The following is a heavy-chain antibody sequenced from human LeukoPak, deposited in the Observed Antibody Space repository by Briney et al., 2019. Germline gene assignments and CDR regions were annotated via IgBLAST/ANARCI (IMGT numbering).Heavy chain of an antibody. CDR3: ARGPLVPHYDFWSGYYYFDY. V-gene: IGHV4-39*07. CDR1: GGSISSSSYY. Sequence: SETLSLTCTASGGSISSSSYYWGWLRQPPGKGLDWIGSIYYSGSTYYNPSLKSRVTISVDTSKNQFSLKLSSVTAADTAVYYCARGPLVPHYDFWSGYYYFDYWGQGTLVTVSS. J-gene: IGHJ4*02. D-gene: IGHD3-3*01. CDR2: IYYSGST.